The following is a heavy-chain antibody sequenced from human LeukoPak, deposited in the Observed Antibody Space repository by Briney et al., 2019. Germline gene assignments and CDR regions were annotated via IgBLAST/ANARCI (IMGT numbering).Heavy chain of an antibody. V-gene: IGHV3-23*01. J-gene: IGHJ5*02. CDR1: GFTFSSYA. CDR3: AKDRRSTSWTNWFDP. D-gene: IGHD2-2*01. CDR2: ISGSGGST. Sequence: GGPLRLSCAASGFTFSSYAMSWVRQAPGKGLEWVSAISGSGGSTYYADSVKGRFTISRDNSKGTLYLQMNSLRAEDTAVYYCAKDRRSTSWTNWFDPWGQGTLVTVSS.